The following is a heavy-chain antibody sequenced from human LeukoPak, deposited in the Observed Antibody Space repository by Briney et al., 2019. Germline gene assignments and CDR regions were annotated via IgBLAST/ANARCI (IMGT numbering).Heavy chain of an antibody. V-gene: IGHV4-39*02. J-gene: IGHJ5*02. CDR3: AREGLSYCGGDCYP. CDR1: GGSISSSSYY. CDR2: IYYSGST. D-gene: IGHD2-21*02. Sequence: SETLSLTCTVSGGSISSSSYYWGWSRQPPGKGLEWIVSIYYSGSTYYNPSLKSRVTISVNTSKNQFSLKLSSVTAADTAVYYCAREGLSYCGGDCYPWGQGTLVTVSS.